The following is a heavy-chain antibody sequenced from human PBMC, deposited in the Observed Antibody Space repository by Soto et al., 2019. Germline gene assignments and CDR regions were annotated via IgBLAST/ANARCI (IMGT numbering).Heavy chain of an antibody. CDR1: GYIFTNYW. D-gene: IGHD6-13*01. V-gene: IGHV5-51*01. CDR2: IYPGDSDI. Sequence: GESLKISCKSSGYIFTNYWIGWVRQMPEKGLEWMGIIYPGDSDIRYSPSFQGQVTISADKPINTAYLQWSSLKASDTAMYYCARPSSGMGAFDIWGQGTMVTVSS. J-gene: IGHJ3*02. CDR3: ARPSSGMGAFDI.